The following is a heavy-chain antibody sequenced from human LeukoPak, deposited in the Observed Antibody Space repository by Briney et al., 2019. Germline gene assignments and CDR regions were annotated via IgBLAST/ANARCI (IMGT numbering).Heavy chain of an antibody. CDR3: ARDKVVGATHFDY. D-gene: IGHD1-26*01. Sequence: PGGSLRLSCAASGFTFSNYWMSWVRQAPGEGLEWVANIKQDGSEIYYVGCVKGRFTISRDNAKNSLFLQMNGLRAEDTAVYYCARDKVVGATHFDYWGQGILVTVSS. CDR1: GFTFSNYW. J-gene: IGHJ4*02. V-gene: IGHV3-7*01. CDR2: IKQDGSEI.